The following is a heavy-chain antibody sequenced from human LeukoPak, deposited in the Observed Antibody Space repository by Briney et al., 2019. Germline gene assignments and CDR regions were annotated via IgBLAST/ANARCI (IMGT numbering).Heavy chain of an antibody. Sequence: QPGGSLRLSCAASGFTFSDHYMGWVRQAPGKGLEWVGRTRNKAYTYTTEGRFTISRDDSKNSLFLQMNGLTTEDTAVYYCARGYCSGDMCYFDYWGQGTLVTVSS. CDR2: TRNKAYTYTT. CDR1: GFTFSDHY. D-gene: IGHD2-15*01. CDR3: ARGYCSGDMCYFDY. J-gene: IGHJ4*02. V-gene: IGHV3-72*01.